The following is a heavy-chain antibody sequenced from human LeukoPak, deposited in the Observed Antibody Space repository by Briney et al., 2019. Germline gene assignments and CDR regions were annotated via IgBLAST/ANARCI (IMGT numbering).Heavy chain of an antibody. J-gene: IGHJ5*02. CDR1: GDSISSYY. D-gene: IGHD2-2*01. Sequence: SETLSLTCTVSGDSISSYYWSWIRQPAGKGLEWIGRIHPSGSTNYNPSLKSRVTLSVDTSKNEFSLKLSSVTAADTAVYYCARGSIVVVPAAMRYNWFDPWGQGTLVTVSS. CDR2: IHPSGST. V-gene: IGHV4-4*07. CDR3: ARGSIVVVPAAMRYNWFDP.